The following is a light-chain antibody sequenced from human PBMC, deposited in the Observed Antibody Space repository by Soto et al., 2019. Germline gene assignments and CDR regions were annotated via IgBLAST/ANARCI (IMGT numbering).Light chain of an antibody. CDR1: QTISDF. CDR3: LQDINYPWT. Sequence: IQMTQSPSSLSASIGDRVTMTVRASQTISDFLNCYQHKPGKAPKLLIYAASSFQGGVPSRFSGSGSGTNFTLTISSLQAEDSATYYCLQDINYPWTFGQGTKVDIK. J-gene: IGKJ1*01. V-gene: IGKV1-6*01. CDR2: AAS.